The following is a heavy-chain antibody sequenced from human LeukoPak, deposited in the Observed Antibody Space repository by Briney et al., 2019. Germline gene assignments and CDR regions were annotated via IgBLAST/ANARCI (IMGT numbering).Heavy chain of an antibody. D-gene: IGHD2-2*01. Sequence: PGGSLRLSCAASGFTFSSYAMSWVRQAPGKGLEWVSAISGSGGSTYYADSVKGRFTISRDNSKNTLYLQMNSLRPDDTALYYCAREGGTVVVGRFDYWGQGTLVTVSS. V-gene: IGHV3-23*01. CDR1: GFTFSSYA. CDR2: ISGSGGST. J-gene: IGHJ4*02. CDR3: AREGGTVVVGRFDY.